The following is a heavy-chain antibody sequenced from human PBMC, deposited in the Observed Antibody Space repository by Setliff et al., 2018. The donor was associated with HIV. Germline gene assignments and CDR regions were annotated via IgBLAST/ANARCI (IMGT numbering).Heavy chain of an antibody. Sequence: SETLSLTCAVSGGSISRSNWWSWVRQPPGKGLEWIGEIYHSGGTNYNPSLKSRVTISIDTSKNQFSLKLSSVTAADTAVYYCARLPLRSGSPIDYWGQGTLVTVSS. CDR1: GGSISRSNW. CDR2: IYHSGGT. J-gene: IGHJ4*02. D-gene: IGHD1-26*01. CDR3: ARLPLRSGSPIDY. V-gene: IGHV4-4*02.